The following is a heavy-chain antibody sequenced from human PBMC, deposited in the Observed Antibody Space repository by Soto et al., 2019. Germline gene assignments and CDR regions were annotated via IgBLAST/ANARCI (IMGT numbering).Heavy chain of an antibody. CDR1: GGTFSSYG. CDR3: ARDLGYRFYYYSGMDV. CDR2: IWYDGSNK. D-gene: IGHD5-18*01. J-gene: IGHJ6*02. Sequence: TGGSLRLSWAAAGGTFSSYGRHWVRQAPGKGLEWVAVIWYDGSNKYYADSVKGRFTISRDNSKNTLYLQMNSLRAEDTAVYYCARDLGYRFYYYSGMDVWGQGTTVTVSS. V-gene: IGHV3-33*08.